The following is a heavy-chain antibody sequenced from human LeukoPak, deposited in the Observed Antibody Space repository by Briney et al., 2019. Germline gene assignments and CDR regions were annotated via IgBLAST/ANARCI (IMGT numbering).Heavy chain of an antibody. CDR3: ASHHSWELQGAFDY. J-gene: IGHJ4*02. D-gene: IGHD1-26*01. Sequence: GGSLRLSCAASGFTFSSYWMSGVRQAPGKGLEGVANIKQDGSEKYYVDSVKGRFTISRDNAKNSLYLQMNSLRAEDTAVHYCASHHSWELQGAFDYWGQGTLVTVSS. CDR1: GFTFSSYW. CDR2: IKQDGSEK. V-gene: IGHV3-7*01.